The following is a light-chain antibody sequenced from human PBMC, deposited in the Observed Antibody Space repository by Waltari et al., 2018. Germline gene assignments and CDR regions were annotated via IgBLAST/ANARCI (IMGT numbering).Light chain of an antibody. J-gene: IGKJ3*01. V-gene: IGKV3-20*01. Sequence: EIVLTQSPGTLFLSPGERATLSCRASQSVSSSSLAWYQQKPGQAPRLLIYGASSRATGIPDRFSGSGSGTDFTLTISRLEPEDFAVYYCQQYGSSPFTFGPGTKVDIK. CDR2: GAS. CDR3: QQYGSSPFT. CDR1: QSVSSSS.